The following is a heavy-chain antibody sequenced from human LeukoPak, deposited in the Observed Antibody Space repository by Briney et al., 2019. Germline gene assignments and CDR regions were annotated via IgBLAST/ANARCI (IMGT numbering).Heavy chain of an antibody. V-gene: IGHV6-1*01. CDR3: ARSADYSDAFNI. J-gene: IGHJ3*02. CDR1: GDSVSSHSAA. D-gene: IGHD4/OR15-4a*01. CDR2: TYYRSKWYN. Sequence: SQTLSLTCAISGDSVSSHSAAWNWIRQSPSRGIEWLGRTYYRSKWYNDYVVSVKGRITINPDTSKNQFSLQLNSVTPEDTAVYYCARSADYSDAFNIWGQGSMVTVSS.